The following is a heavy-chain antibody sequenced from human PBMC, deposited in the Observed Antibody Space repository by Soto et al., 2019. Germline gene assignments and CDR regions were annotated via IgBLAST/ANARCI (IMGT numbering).Heavy chain of an antibody. Sequence: QVQLVQSGAEVKKPGSSVKVSCKASGGTFSTSAISWVRQAPGQGLEWVGGIMPVFATPDYAQKFQGRVTPTADESTTTAYMELTSLRTADTAVYYCARDKDRQQLGGNSYYSVAVWGQGTAITVSS. CDR1: GGTFSTSA. V-gene: IGHV1-69*12. CDR3: ARDKDRQQLGGNSYYSVAV. D-gene: IGHD3-3*02. CDR2: IMPVFATP. J-gene: IGHJ6*02.